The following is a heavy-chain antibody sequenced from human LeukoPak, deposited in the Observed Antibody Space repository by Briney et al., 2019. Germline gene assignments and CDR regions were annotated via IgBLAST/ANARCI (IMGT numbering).Heavy chain of an antibody. Sequence: GGSLRLSCAVSGFTFRTYAMSWVRQAPGKGLEWVSAISGSGGTTYYADSVKGGFTISRDNSKNTLYLQMDSLRAEDTAVYYCAKLSTFGDLSRVRFDPWGQGTLVTVSS. J-gene: IGHJ5*02. V-gene: IGHV3-23*01. CDR3: AKLSTFGDLSRVRFDP. CDR1: GFTFRTYA. D-gene: IGHD3-10*01. CDR2: ISGSGGTT.